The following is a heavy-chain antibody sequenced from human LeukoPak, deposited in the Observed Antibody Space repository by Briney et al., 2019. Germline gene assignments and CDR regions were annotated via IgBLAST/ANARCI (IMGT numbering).Heavy chain of an antibody. Sequence: GGSLRLSCAASGFTFSSYAMGWVRQAPGKGLEWVSAISGSGGSTYYADSVKGRFTISRDTSKNTLYLKMNSLRAQDTAVYYCAKDGYRVATIGSYLDYWGQGTLVTVSS. CDR1: GFTFSSYA. J-gene: IGHJ4*02. V-gene: IGHV3-23*01. D-gene: IGHD5-12*01. CDR3: AKDGYRVATIGSYLDY. CDR2: ISGSGGST.